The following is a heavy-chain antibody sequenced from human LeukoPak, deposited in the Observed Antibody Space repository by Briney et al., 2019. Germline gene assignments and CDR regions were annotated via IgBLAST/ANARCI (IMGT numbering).Heavy chain of an antibody. V-gene: IGHV3-30*18. J-gene: IGHJ4*02. D-gene: IGHD3-10*01. CDR1: GFTFSSYG. Sequence: PGGSLRLSCAASGFTFSSYGMHWVRQAPGKGLEWVAVISYDGSNKYYADSVKGRFTISRDNSKNTLYLQMNSLRAEDTAVYYCAKDYGTVCDYWGQGTLVTVSS. CDR2: ISYDGSNK. CDR3: AKDYGTVCDY.